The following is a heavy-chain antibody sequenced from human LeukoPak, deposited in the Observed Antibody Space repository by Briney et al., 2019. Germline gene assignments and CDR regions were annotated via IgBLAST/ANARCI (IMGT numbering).Heavy chain of an antibody. CDR3: ARKNIPSPRIRYSSDWNGRAFDY. Sequence: PSETLSLTCAVYGGSFSGYYWSRIRQPPGKGLEWIGEINHSGSTNYNPSLKSRVTISVDKSKNQFSLKLSSVTAADTAVYSCARKNIPSPRIRYSSDWNGRAFDYWGQGTLVTVSS. CDR1: GGSFSGYY. V-gene: IGHV4-34*01. J-gene: IGHJ4*02. D-gene: IGHD6-25*01. CDR2: INHSGST.